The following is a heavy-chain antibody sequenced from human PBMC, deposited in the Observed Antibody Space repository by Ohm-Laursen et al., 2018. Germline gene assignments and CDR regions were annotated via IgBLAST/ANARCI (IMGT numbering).Heavy chain of an antibody. D-gene: IGHD3-10*01. V-gene: IGHV1-2*02. J-gene: IGHJ4*02. Sequence: ASVKVSCKASGYTFTGYYMHWVRQAPGQGLEWMGWISPNSGATNYAQKFQGRVTMTRDTSVSTAYMELSRLTSDDTAVYYCARLHYGPTSRPDNWGQRTLVTVSS. CDR1: GYTFTGYY. CDR3: ARLHYGPTSRPDN. CDR2: ISPNSGAT.